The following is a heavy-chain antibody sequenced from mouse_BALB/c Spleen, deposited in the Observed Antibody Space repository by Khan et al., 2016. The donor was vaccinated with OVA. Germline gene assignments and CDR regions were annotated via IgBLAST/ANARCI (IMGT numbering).Heavy chain of an antibody. CDR2: INPSTDYT. Sequence: QVQLKQSGAELAKPGASVKMSCKASGYTFTSYWMHWVKQRPGQGLEWIGYINPSTDYTEYNQKFKDKATLTADKSSSTAYMQLTSLISEDSAVYYCTNHGSSSAWFTYWGQGTLVTVSA. CDR3: TNHGSSSAWFTY. V-gene: IGHV1-7*01. J-gene: IGHJ3*01. CDR1: GYTFTSYW. D-gene: IGHD1-1*01.